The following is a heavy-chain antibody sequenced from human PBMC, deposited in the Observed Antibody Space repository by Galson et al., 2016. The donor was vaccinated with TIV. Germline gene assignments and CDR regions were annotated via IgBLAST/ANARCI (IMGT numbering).Heavy chain of an antibody. CDR1: GGSFSSHS. V-gene: IGHV3-48*02. CDR2: ISTSGSTI. CDR3: AKVPSSGFSYCYGIDV. Sequence: SCKASGGSFSSHSINWVRQAPGKGLEWVSYISTSGSTIYYADSVKGRITISRDNTKNSMYLQMNSLRDEDTAVDYCAKVPSSGFSYCYGIDVWGHGTTVTVS. D-gene: IGHD3-22*01. J-gene: IGHJ6*02.